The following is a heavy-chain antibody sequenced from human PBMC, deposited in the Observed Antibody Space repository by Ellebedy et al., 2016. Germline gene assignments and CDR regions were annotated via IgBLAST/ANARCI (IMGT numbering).Heavy chain of an antibody. CDR1: GGSISGYY. D-gene: IGHD2-15*01. CDR2: VYCSGTP. J-gene: IGHJ6*02. V-gene: IGHV4-59*01. CDR3: ARGYCSGGRCYAYGMDV. Sequence: SETLSLXXTVSGGSISGYYWSWVRQPPGKGLEWIGYVYCSGTPNYNPSLKSRVTISLDRSNNQFSLKLTSVTAADTAVYYCARGYCSGGRCYAYGMDVWGQGTTVTVSS.